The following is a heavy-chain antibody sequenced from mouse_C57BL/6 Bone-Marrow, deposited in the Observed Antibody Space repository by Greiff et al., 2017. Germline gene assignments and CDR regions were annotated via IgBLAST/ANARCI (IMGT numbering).Heavy chain of an antibody. CDR2: FHPYNDDT. J-gene: IGHJ4*01. D-gene: IGHD4-1*01. CDR1: GYTFTTYP. V-gene: IGHV1-47*01. Sequence: VQRVESGAELVKPGASVKMSCKASGYTFTTYPIEWMKQNHGKSLEGIGNFHPYNDDTKYNEKFKGKAKLTVEKASRTVYLELSRLTSDDSAVYYWAWVGTLYAMDYWGQGTSVTVSS. CDR3: AWVGTLYAMDY.